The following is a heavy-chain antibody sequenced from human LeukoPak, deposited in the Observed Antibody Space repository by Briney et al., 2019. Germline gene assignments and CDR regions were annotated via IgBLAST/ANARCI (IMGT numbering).Heavy chain of an antibody. Sequence: ASLKVSCKASGYTFTDYYMHWVRQAPGQVLEWMGWINVNRGGTNYAQRFQGRVTMTRDTSITTAYMELSRLKSDDTAVYYCARRYCSSTSCYYFDYWGQGTLVTVSS. CDR2: INVNRGGT. CDR1: GYTFTDYY. D-gene: IGHD2-2*01. J-gene: IGHJ4*02. V-gene: IGHV1-2*02. CDR3: ARRYCSSTSCYYFDY.